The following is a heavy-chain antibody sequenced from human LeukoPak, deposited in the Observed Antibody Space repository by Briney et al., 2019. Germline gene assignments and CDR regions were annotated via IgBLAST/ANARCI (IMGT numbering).Heavy chain of an antibody. J-gene: IGHJ6*03. Sequence: ASVKVSCEASGYAFTSYGISWVRQAPGQGLEWMGWISAYNGNTNYAQKLQGRVTMTTDTSTSTAYMELRSLRSDDTAVYYCARGYSGYDFYYYYYMDVWGKGTTVTVSS. D-gene: IGHD5-12*01. CDR3: ARGYSGYDFYYYYYMDV. CDR2: ISAYNGNT. V-gene: IGHV1-18*01. CDR1: GYAFTSYG.